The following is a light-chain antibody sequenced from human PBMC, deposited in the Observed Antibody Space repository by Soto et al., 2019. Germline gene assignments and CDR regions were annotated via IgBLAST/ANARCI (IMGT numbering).Light chain of an antibody. CDR2: DAS. CDR1: QGISSA. CDR3: QQFNSYPLYT. J-gene: IGKJ2*01. V-gene: IGKV1-13*02. Sequence: AIQLTQSPSSLSASVGDRVTITCRASQGISSALAWYQQKPGKAPKLLIYDASSLESGVPSRFSGSGSGTDFTPTISSLQPEDFATYYCQQFNSYPLYTFGQGTKLEIK.